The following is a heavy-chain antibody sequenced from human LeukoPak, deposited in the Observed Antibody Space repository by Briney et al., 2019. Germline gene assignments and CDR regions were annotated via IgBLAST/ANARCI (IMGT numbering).Heavy chain of an antibody. J-gene: IGHJ4*02. CDR2: ISSNGGST. V-gene: IGHV3-64*01. Sequence: GGSLRLSCAASGFTFSSYAMHWVRQAPGKGLEYVSAISSNGGSTYYANSVKGRFTISRDNSKNTLYLQMGSLRAEDMAVYYCAGESGRGPLDDWGQGTLVTVSS. D-gene: IGHD1-1*01. CDR1: GFTFSSYA. CDR3: AGESGRGPLDD.